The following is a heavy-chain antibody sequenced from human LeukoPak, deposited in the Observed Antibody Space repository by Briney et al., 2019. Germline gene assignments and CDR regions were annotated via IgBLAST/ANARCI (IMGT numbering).Heavy chain of an antibody. CDR2: IWYDGSNK. V-gene: IGHV3-33*01. CDR1: GFTFSSYG. D-gene: IGHD3-10*01. J-gene: IGHJ4*02. Sequence: PGGSLRLSCAASGFTFSSYGMHWVRQAPGKGLEWVAVIWYDGSNKYYADSVKGRFTISRDNSKNTLYLQMNSLRAEDTAVYYCARDVSVLDPPMGYWGQGTLVTVSS. CDR3: ARDVSVLDPPMGY.